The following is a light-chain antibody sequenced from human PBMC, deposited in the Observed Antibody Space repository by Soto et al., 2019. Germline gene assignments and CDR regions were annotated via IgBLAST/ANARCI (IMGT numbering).Light chain of an antibody. Sequence: AIRMTQSPSSFSASTGDRVSITCRATQDIGRYLAWYQQIPGKAPKLLIYYASDLQAGVPSRFSGSGSGTDFTLTISYLQSEDFGTYYWQQFFNYPRTFGQGTNVEIK. CDR1: QDIGRY. CDR3: QQFFNYPRT. J-gene: IGKJ1*01. V-gene: IGKV1-8*01. CDR2: YAS.